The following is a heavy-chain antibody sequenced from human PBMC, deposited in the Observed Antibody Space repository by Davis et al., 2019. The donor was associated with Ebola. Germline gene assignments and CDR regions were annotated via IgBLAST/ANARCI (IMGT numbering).Heavy chain of an antibody. J-gene: IGHJ3*02. D-gene: IGHD5-18*01. CDR1: GFLFRSYV. CDR2: LGTSSDT. CDR3: AKDTANIWFDI. Sequence: GESLKISRAASGFLFRSYVMSWVRQAPVKGPEWVSTLGTSSDTYYADSVKGRFTISRDNSRNTLYLQMNGLRVEDTAIYYCAKDTANIWFDIWGQGTMVTVSS. V-gene: IGHV3-23*01.